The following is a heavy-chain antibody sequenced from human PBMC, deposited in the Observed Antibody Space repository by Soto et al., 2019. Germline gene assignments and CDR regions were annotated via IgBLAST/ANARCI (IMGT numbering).Heavy chain of an antibody. D-gene: IGHD6-13*01. V-gene: IGHV3-23*01. CDR2: ISGSGGST. CDR3: AKKGMAAGEPTSTFDY. J-gene: IGHJ4*02. CDR1: GFTFSSYA. Sequence: GGSLRLSCAASGFTFSSYAMSWVRQAPGKGLEWVSAISGSGGSTYYADSVKGRFTISRDNSKNTLYLQMNSLRAEDTAVYYCAKKGMAAGEPTSTFDYWGQGTLVTVSS.